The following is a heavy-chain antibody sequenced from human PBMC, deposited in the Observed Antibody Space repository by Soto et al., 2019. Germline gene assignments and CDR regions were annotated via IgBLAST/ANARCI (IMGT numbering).Heavy chain of an antibody. CDR1: GYTIRDGYF. V-gene: IGHV4-38-2*02. J-gene: IGHJ4*02. CDR2: IYHSGNT. CDR3: ARDAGTYRYYFDY. Sequence: PSETLSLTCAVSGYTIRDGYFWAWIRQPPGEGLEWIGTIYHSGNTFYNPSLRGRVTMSLDTSNNHYSLSLRSLTAADPAVYYCARDAGTYRYYFDYWGQGTLVTVSS.